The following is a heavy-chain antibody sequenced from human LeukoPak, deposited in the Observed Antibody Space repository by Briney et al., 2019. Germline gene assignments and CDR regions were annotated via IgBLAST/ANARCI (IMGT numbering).Heavy chain of an antibody. CDR3: ASSIAVASTGNYYGMDV. CDR2: ISWDGGST. D-gene: IGHD6-19*01. V-gene: IGHV3-43*01. CDR1: GFTFDDYT. J-gene: IGHJ6*02. Sequence: PGGSLRLSCAASGFTFDDYTMHWVRQAPGKGLEWVSLISWDGGSTYYADSVKGRFTISRDNSKNSLYLQMNSLRTEDTALYYCASSIAVASTGNYYGMDVWGQGTTVTVSS.